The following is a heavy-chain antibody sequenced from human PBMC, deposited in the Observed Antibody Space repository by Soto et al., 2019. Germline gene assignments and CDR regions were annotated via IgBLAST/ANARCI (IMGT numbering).Heavy chain of an antibody. D-gene: IGHD3-9*01. V-gene: IGHV2-26*01. CDR3: ARAGLKSDYGTDWFGMDV. Sequence: VTLRESGPELVKPTETLTLTCTVSGFALNNVKMGVSWIRQTPGKAPEWLAHIFSNEEKFYTPSLKTRLHISRDSSRVQVVLSMTNMDPVDTGTYFCARAGLKSDYGTDWFGMDVWGPGATVTVSS. J-gene: IGHJ6*02. CDR1: GFALNNVKMG. CDR2: IFSNEEK.